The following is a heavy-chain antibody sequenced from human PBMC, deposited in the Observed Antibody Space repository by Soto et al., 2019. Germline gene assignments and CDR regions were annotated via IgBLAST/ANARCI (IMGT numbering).Heavy chain of an antibody. CDR2: IYWDDDK. V-gene: IGHV2-5*02. J-gene: IGHJ5*02. CDR3: AHIPNYYQYDWFDP. D-gene: IGHD3-16*01. Sequence: QITLKESGPTLVKPTQTLTLTCTFSGFSLTTRGVGVGWIRQPPGKALECLALIYWDDDKRYSPSLQSRLSITKDTSKSHVVLTMTNVDPVATATYYCAHIPNYYQYDWFDPWGQGTLVAVSA. CDR1: GFSLTTRGVG.